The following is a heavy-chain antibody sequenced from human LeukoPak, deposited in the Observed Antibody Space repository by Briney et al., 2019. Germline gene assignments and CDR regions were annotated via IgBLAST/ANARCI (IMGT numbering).Heavy chain of an antibody. V-gene: IGHV3-23*01. D-gene: IGHD2-2*01. CDR2: PRRSGDTT. CDR3: ARLVPTATYYYSGMDV. CDR1: GFTFSNYA. Sequence: GSLRVSSEASGFTFSNYAMSWVRQEPGEGVGCVSSPRRSGDTTYYADSVKGRLTISRENSKNTRYLQMSSLGADDTAVYYCARLVPTATYYYSGMDVWGQGTTVTVSS. J-gene: IGHJ6*02.